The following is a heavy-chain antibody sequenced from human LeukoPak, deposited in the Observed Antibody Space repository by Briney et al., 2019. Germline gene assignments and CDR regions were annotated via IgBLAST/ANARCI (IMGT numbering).Heavy chain of an antibody. J-gene: IGHJ4*02. CDR2: IYTGGNT. D-gene: IGHD3-22*01. V-gene: IGHV3-66*01. Sequence: GGSLRLSCAASGFIVSHKYMAWVRQAPGKGLEWLSIIYTGGNTVSAESVKGRFIISRDNSRNTVHLQMNSLRDDDTAVYYCARGQIDLLRNYFDSWGPGTLVAVSS. CDR1: GFIVSHKY. CDR3: ARGQIDLLRNYFDS.